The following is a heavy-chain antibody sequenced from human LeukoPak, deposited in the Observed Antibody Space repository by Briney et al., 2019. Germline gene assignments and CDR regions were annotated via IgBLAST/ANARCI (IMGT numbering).Heavy chain of an antibody. CDR1: GYMFTTYW. Sequence: GESLKISCKTSGYMFTTYWISWVRQMPGKGLEWMGRIGPSDSYNNYSPSFEGHVTFSADRSLSTVYLQWGSLKASDTAIYYCARTAYYSGSGSYYYFDYWGQGTLVTVSS. D-gene: IGHD3-10*01. J-gene: IGHJ4*02. CDR2: IGPSDSYN. V-gene: IGHV5-10-1*01. CDR3: ARTAYYSGSGSYYYFDY.